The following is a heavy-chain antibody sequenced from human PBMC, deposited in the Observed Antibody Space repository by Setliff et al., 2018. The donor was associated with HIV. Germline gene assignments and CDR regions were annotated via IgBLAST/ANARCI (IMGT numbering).Heavy chain of an antibody. CDR2: INHDRTT. CDR3: ARGSRQLTIFGVVFKTNYYFMDV. D-gene: IGHD3-3*01. CDR1: GGSFSGYY. V-gene: IGHV4-34*01. Sequence: SETLSLTCAVYGGSFSGYYWSWIRQPPGKGLEWIGEINHDRTTNYNLSLKSRVTISVDTSKDQFSLTLNSVTAADTAVYYCARGSRQLTIFGVVFKTNYYFMDVWGKGTAVTV. J-gene: IGHJ6*03.